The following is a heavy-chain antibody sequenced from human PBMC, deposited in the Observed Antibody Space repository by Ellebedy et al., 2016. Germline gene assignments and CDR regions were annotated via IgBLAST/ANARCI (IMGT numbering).Heavy chain of an antibody. J-gene: IGHJ4*02. V-gene: IGHV1-18*04. Sequence: ASVKVSCXASGYTFTTYCIPWVRQAPGQGLEWMGFVNTFSGNTKFAQKFQGRVSMTTDSSTHTAYMDLRSLRSDDTAMYYCAKTSGWGYGENWGQGTLVTVSS. CDR2: VNTFSGNT. CDR1: GYTFTTYC. CDR3: AKTSGWGYGEN. D-gene: IGHD3-10*01.